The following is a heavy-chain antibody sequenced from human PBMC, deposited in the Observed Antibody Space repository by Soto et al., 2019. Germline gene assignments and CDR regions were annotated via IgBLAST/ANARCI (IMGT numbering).Heavy chain of an antibody. D-gene: IGHD3-22*01. J-gene: IGHJ4*02. V-gene: IGHV4-4*02. CDR3: ARLWGYYNDY. CDR2: THHIGNT. CDR1: SGSISSSTW. Sequence: SETLSLTCAVSSGSISSSTWWTWVRQPPGKGLEWIGETHHIGNTNYNPSLESRVTISLDKSKNQFSLKLTSVTAADTAVYYCARLWGYYNDYWGQGTLVTVSS.